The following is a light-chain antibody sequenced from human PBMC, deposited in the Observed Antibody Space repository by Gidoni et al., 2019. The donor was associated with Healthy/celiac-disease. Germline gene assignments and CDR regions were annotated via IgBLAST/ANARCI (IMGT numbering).Light chain of an antibody. J-gene: IGKJ4*01. CDR1: QSISSY. V-gene: IGKV1-39*01. CDR2: ATS. Sequence: DIQMTQSPSSLSASVGDRVTITCRASQSISSYLNWYQQKPGKAPKLLIYATSSLQSGVPSRFSGSGSGTDFPLTISSLQPEDFATYYCQQSYRTPRTFGGGTKVEIK. CDR3: QQSYRTPRT.